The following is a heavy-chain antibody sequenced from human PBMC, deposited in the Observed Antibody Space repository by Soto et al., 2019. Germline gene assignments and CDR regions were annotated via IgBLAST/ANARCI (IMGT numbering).Heavy chain of an antibody. CDR1: GGSISSYY. Sequence: SETLSLTCTVSGGSISSYYWSWIRQPPGKGLEWIGYIYYSGSTNYNPSLKSRVTISVDTSKNQFSLKLSSVTAADTAAYYCAREKVSEQWLVRWFDPWGQGTLVTVSS. CDR3: AREKVSEQWLVRWFDP. V-gene: IGHV4-59*01. CDR2: IYYSGST. D-gene: IGHD6-19*01. J-gene: IGHJ5*02.